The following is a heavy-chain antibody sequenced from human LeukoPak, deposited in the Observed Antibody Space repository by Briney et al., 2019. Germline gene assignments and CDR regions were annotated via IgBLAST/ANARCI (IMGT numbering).Heavy chain of an antibody. J-gene: IGHJ4*02. CDR2: INSDGSAT. V-gene: IGHV3-74*01. CDR1: GFTFSSYA. CDR3: ARGTAGYHSSYFDY. Sequence: GGSLRLSCAVSGFTFSSYAMHWVRQAPGKGLVWVSRINSDGSATAYADSVKGRFTISRDNAENTLYLQMNSLRGEDTAVYYCARGTAGYHSSYFDYWGQGTLVTVSS. D-gene: IGHD3-16*02.